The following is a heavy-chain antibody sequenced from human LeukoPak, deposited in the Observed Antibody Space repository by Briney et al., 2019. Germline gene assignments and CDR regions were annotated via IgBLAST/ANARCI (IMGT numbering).Heavy chain of an antibody. V-gene: IGHV5-10-1*01. CDR3: ARRPRYSGYTFDY. D-gene: IGHD5-12*01. CDR2: IDPSDSYT. Sequence: GESLKISCKGSGYSFTSYWISWVRQVPGKGLGWVGRIDPSDSYTNFSPSFQGHVTISANKSITTAYLQWSSLKASDTAMYYCARRPRYSGYTFDYWGQGTLVTVSS. J-gene: IGHJ4*02. CDR1: GYSFTSYW.